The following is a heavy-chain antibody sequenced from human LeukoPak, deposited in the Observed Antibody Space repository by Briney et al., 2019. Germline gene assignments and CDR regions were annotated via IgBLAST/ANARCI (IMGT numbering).Heavy chain of an antibody. D-gene: IGHD5-18*01. CDR2: IYSGGST. CDR3: ARDFVLYSYAFDI. J-gene: IGHJ3*02. CDR1: GFTVSSNY. V-gene: IGHV3-66*01. Sequence: PGGSLRLSCAASGFTVSSNYMSWVRQAPGKGLEWVSAIYSGGSTYYADSVKGRFTISRDNSKNTLNLQMNSLRAEDTAVYYCARDFVLYSYAFDIWGQGRMATVSS.